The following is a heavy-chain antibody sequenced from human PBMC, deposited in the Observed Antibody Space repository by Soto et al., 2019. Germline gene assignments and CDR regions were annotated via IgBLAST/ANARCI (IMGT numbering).Heavy chain of an antibody. CDR1: GYTFTSYD. CDR3: ARNPFTYYDFWSGSSYDAFDI. V-gene: IGHV1-8*01. J-gene: IGHJ3*02. D-gene: IGHD3-3*01. Sequence: ASVKVSCKASGYTFTSYDINWVRQATGQGLEWMGWMNPNSGNTGYAQKFQGRVTMTRNTSISTAYMELSSLRSEDTAVYYCARNPFTYYDFWSGSSYDAFDIWGQGTMVTVSS. CDR2: MNPNSGNT.